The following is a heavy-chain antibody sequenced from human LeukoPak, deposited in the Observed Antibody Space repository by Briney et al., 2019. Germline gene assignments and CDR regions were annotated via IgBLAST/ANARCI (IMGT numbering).Heavy chain of an antibody. V-gene: IGHV4-4*09. Sequence: SEPLSLTCTVSGGSISNYYWSWLRQPPGKGLEWFGYIYTSGSTNYSPTLKSRVTISADTSKNQFSLRLSSVTAADPAVYHCARHAQRTGMDYYFDFWGQGTLVTVSS. J-gene: IGHJ4*02. D-gene: IGHD1-14*01. CDR1: GGSISNYY. CDR3: ARHAQRTGMDYYFDF. CDR2: IYTSGST.